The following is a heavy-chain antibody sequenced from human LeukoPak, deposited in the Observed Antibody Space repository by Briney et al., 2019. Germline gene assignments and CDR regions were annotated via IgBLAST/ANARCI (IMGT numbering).Heavy chain of an antibody. CDR2: ISSSSSYI. J-gene: IGHJ4*02. D-gene: IGHD5-18*01. CDR3: ANGQLWSPSH. V-gene: IGHV3-21*04. CDR1: GFTFSSYS. Sequence: PGGSLRLSCAASGFTFSSYSMSWVRQAPGKGLEWVSSISSSSSYIYYADSVKGRFTISRDNSRNTLYLQMNSLRAEDTAVYYCANGQLWSPSHWGQGTLVTVSS.